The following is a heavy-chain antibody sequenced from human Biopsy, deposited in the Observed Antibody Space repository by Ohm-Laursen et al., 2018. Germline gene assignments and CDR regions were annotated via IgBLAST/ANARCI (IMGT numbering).Heavy chain of an antibody. Sequence: SQTLSLTCSVSGGSISGYHRSWIRKSPGKGLEWLAYISYTGGITSNPSLNGRAAMSLDTSKNQFSLRLIYVTAADTAVYYCARMPHFDYWGQGILVTVSS. CDR2: ISYTGGI. CDR1: GGSISGYH. J-gene: IGHJ4*02. CDR3: ARMPHFDY. D-gene: IGHD2-2*01. V-gene: IGHV4-59*01.